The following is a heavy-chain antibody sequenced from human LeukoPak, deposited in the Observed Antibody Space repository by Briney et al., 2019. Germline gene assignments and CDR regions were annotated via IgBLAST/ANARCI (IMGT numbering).Heavy chain of an antibody. J-gene: IGHJ4*02. V-gene: IGHV3-23*01. D-gene: IGHD2-15*01. CDR1: GLTVTNAW. CDR3: AKQLGYCSDGSCYFPY. CDR2: ISNNGGYT. Sequence: GGSLRLSCAASGLTVTNAWMNWVRQAPGKGLEWVSAISNNGGYTYYADSVQGRFTISRDNSKSTLCLQMNSLRAEDTAVYYCAKQLGYCSDGSCYFPYWGQGTLVTVSS.